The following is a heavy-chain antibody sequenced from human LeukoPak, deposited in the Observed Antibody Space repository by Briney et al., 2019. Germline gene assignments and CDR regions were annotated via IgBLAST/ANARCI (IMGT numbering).Heavy chain of an antibody. V-gene: IGHV1-69*13. D-gene: IGHD6-19*01. J-gene: IGHJ4*02. CDR3: VRDLGAVAGSGFDY. CDR2: IIPIFGTA. CDR1: GYTFTSYG. Sequence: SVKVSCKASGYTFTSYGISWVRQAPGQGLEWMGGIIPIFGTANYAQKFQGRVTITADESTSTAYMELSSLRSEDTAVYYCVRDLGAVAGSGFDYWGQGTLVTVSS.